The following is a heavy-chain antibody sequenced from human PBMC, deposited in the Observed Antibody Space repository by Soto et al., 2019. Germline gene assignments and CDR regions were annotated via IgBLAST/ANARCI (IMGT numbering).Heavy chain of an antibody. CDR3: ASPYSSSFYYYGLDV. Sequence: QVQLVQSGAEVKKPGSSVKVSCKASGGTFSSYAISWVRQAPGQGLEWMGGIIPIFGTANYAQKFQGRVTITADDSTRTAYMEPSSLRSEETAVYYCASPYSSSFYYYGLDVWGQGTTVTVSS. D-gene: IGHD6-6*01. CDR1: GGTFSSYA. J-gene: IGHJ6*02. CDR2: IIPIFGTA. V-gene: IGHV1-69*12.